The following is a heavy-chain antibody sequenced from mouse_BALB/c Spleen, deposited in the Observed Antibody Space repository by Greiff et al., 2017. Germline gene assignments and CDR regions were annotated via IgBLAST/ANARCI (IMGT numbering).Heavy chain of an antibody. Sequence: EVQLVESGPGLVKPSQSLSLTCSATGYSFTSGYYWYWIRQFPGNKLEWMGYISYDGSNNYNPSFKKLISITRDTSKNPFFLKLNSVTTEDTATSSCARVRTTAPYALDYWGQGTSVTVSS. CDR1: GYSFTSGYY. J-gene: IGHJ4*01. CDR2: ISYDGSN. V-gene: IGHV3-6*02. CDR3: ARVRTTAPYALDY. D-gene: IGHD1-2*01.